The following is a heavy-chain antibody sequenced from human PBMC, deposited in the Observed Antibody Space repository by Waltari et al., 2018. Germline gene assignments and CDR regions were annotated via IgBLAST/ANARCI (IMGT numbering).Heavy chain of an antibody. J-gene: IGHJ4*02. Sequence: QVQLQESGPGLVQPTQTLSPTCTVSGGSISSGGYYCSWIRQHPGKGLEWIGYIYYSGSTYYNPSLKSLVTISVDTSKNQFSLKLSSVTAADTAVYYCARAYSYGAYFDYWGQGTLVTVSS. CDR3: ARAYSYGAYFDY. V-gene: IGHV4-31*01. CDR1: GGSISSGGYY. CDR2: IYYSGST. D-gene: IGHD5-18*01.